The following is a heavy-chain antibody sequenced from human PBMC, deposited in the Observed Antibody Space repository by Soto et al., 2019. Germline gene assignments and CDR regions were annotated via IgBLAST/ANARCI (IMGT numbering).Heavy chain of an antibody. V-gene: IGHV4-30-4*01. D-gene: IGHD5-12*01. Sequence: SETLSLTCTVSGGSVSSGDYYWSWIRQPPGKGLEWIGYIYYSGSTYYSPSLKSRVTISVDMSKNQFSLKLSSVTAADTAVYYCARRDYSGYKLFDFWGQGTLVTVSS. J-gene: IGHJ4*02. CDR2: IYYSGST. CDR1: GGSVSSGDYY. CDR3: ARRDYSGYKLFDF.